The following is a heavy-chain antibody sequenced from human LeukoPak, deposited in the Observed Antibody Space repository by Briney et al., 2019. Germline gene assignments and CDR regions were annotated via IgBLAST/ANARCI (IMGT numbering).Heavy chain of an antibody. CDR2: IRFDGSRT. CDR3: VKDFNFALDY. V-gene: IGHV3-30*02. CDR1: GFIFSTSQ. J-gene: IGHJ4*02. D-gene: IGHD3-9*01. Sequence: GGSLRLSRAASGFIFSTSQMHWVRQAPGKGLEWVAFIRFDGSRTSYADFVRGRFTISRDNSKNTVSLQMDSLRAEDTAVYHCVKDFNFALDYWGQGTLV.